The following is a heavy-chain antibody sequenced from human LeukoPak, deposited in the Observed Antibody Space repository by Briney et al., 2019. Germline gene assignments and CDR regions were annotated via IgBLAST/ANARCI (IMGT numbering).Heavy chain of an antibody. CDR1: GFTFSSYA. Sequence: GGSLRLSCAASGFTFSSYAMSWVRQAPGKGLEWVSSISGRDGSTYNADSVKGRFTISRDNSKNTLYLQMNSLRAEDTAVYYCARDGCSSGWYGGSLYNWFDPWGQGTPVTVSS. CDR2: ISGRDGST. V-gene: IGHV3-23*01. CDR3: ARDGCSSGWYGGSLYNWFDP. J-gene: IGHJ5*02. D-gene: IGHD6-19*01.